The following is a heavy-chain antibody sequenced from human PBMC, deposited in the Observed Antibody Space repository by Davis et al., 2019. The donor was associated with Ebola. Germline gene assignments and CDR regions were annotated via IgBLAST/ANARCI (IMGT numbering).Heavy chain of an antibody. CDR3: ARLYYDFWSGYSLPSGYFDY. CDR1: GYSISSSNW. D-gene: IGHD3-3*01. Sequence: SETLSLTCAVSGYSISSSNWWGWIRQPPGKGLEWIGYIYYSGSTYYNPSLKSRVTMSVDKSKNQFSLKLSSVTAADTAVYYCARLYYDFWSGYSLPSGYFDYWGQGTLVTVSS. V-gene: IGHV4-28*01. J-gene: IGHJ4*02. CDR2: IYYSGST.